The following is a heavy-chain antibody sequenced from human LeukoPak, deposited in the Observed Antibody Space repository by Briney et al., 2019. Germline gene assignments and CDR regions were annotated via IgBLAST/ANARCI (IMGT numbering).Heavy chain of an antibody. Sequence: SETLSLTCAVYGGSFSGYYWSWIRQPPGKGLEWVGEINHSGSTNYNPSLESRVTISVDTSKNQFSLKRSSVTAAETAVYYCARGIKSSSFNWFVPWGQGTLVTVSS. V-gene: IGHV4-34*01. D-gene: IGHD2-15*01. CDR1: GGSFSGYY. CDR3: ARGIKSSSFNWFVP. J-gene: IGHJ5*02. CDR2: INHSGST.